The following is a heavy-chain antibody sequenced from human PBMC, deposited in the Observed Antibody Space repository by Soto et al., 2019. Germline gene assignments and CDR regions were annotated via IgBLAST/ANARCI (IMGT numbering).Heavy chain of an antibody. CDR2: ISSSSSYI. Sequence: GGSLRLSCVASGFTFSSYSMNWVRQAPGKGLEWVSSISSSSSYIYYADSVKGRFTISRDNAKNSLYLQMNSLRAEDTAAYYCASYSSSFPTDYWGQGTLVTVSS. D-gene: IGHD6-6*01. V-gene: IGHV3-21*01. CDR3: ASYSSSFPTDY. CDR1: GFTFSSYS. J-gene: IGHJ4*02.